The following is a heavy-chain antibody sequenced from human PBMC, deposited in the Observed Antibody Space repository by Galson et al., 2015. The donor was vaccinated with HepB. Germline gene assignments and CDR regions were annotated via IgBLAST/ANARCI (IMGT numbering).Heavy chain of an antibody. CDR2: INPNSGGT. CDR1: GYTFTGYY. V-gene: IGHV1-2*06. D-gene: IGHD3-3*01. J-gene: IGHJ6*03. Sequence: SVKVSCKASGYTFTGYYMHWVRQAPGQGLEWMGRINPNSGGTNYAQKFQGRVTMTRDTSISTAYMELSRLRSDDTAVYYCASCLCYVLRFLGGLSYYYYYYMDVWGKGTTVTVFS. CDR3: ASCLCYVLRFLGGLSYYYYYYMDV.